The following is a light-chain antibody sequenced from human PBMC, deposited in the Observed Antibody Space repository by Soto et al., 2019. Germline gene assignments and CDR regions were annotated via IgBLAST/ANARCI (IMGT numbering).Light chain of an antibody. CDR2: DAS. V-gene: IGKV3D-20*02. Sequence: ENVLTQSPDTLSLSPGERATLSCRASQSVSSSYLAWYQQKPGQAPRLLIYDASKRATGIPARFSGSGSGTDFTLTISSPEPEDFAVYYCQQRSSWPLTFGQGTKVDIK. CDR3: QQRSSWPLT. CDR1: QSVSSSY. J-gene: IGKJ1*01.